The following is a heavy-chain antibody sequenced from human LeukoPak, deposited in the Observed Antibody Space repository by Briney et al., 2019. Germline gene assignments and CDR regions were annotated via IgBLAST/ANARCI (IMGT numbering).Heavy chain of an antibody. CDR2: ISAYNGNT. V-gene: IGHV1-18*01. CDR1: GGTFSSYA. Sequence: ASVKVSCKASGGTFSSYAISWVRQAPGQGLEWMGWISAYNGNTNYAQKLQGRVTMTTDTSTSTAYMELRSLGSDDTAVYYCARDLYSVACLGYWGQGTLVTVSS. D-gene: IGHD6-19*01. J-gene: IGHJ4*02. CDR3: ARDLYSVACLGY.